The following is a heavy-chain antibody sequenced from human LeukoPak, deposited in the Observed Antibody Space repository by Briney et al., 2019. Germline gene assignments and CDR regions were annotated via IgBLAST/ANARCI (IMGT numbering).Heavy chain of an antibody. CDR2: IYHSGST. D-gene: IGHD2-2*01. CDR3: ASLPFIVVVPAAMGDYYYGMDV. J-gene: IGHJ6*04. V-gene: IGHV4-30-2*01. CDR1: GGSISSGGYS. Sequence: SETLSLTCAVSGGSISSGGYSWSWIRQPPGKGLEWIGCIYHSGSTYYNPSLKSRVTISVDRSKNQFSLKLSSVTAADTAVYYCASLPFIVVVPAAMGDYYYGMDVWGKGTTVTVSS.